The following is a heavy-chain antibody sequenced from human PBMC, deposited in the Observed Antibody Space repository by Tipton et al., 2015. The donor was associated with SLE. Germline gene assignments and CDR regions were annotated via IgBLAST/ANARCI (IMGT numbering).Heavy chain of an antibody. CDR3: ARDGGSSWYPFDY. D-gene: IGHD6-13*01. V-gene: IGHV3-23*01. CDR1: GFTVSSNY. Sequence: GSLRLSCAASGFTVSSNYMSWVRQAPGKGLEWVSAISGSGGSTYYADSVKGRFTISRDNAKNTLYLQMNSLRAEDTAVYYCARDGGSSWYPFDYWGQGTLVTVSS. J-gene: IGHJ4*02. CDR2: ISGSGGST.